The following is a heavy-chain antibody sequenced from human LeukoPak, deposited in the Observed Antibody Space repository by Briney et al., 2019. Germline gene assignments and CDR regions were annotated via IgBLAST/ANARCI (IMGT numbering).Heavy chain of an antibody. Sequence: GGSLRLSCEASGFTFNSHAMSWVRQSPGKGLEWVAVISYDGSNKYYADSVKGRFTISRDNSKNTLYLQMNSLRAEDTAVYYCARDHDAFDIWGQGTMVTVSS. CDR2: ISYDGSNK. CDR1: GFTFNSHA. V-gene: IGHV3-30*04. J-gene: IGHJ3*02. CDR3: ARDHDAFDI.